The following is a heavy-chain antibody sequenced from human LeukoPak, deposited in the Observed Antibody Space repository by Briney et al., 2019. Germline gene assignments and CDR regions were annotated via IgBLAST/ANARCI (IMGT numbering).Heavy chain of an antibody. J-gene: IGHJ6*04. V-gene: IGHV3-30*18. Sequence: PGRSLRLSCAASGFTFSSYGMHWVRQAPGKGLEWVAVISYDGSNKYYADSVKGRFTISRDNSKNTLYLQLNSLRAEDTAVYYCAKDDYYGSGSYYYYYYGMDVWGKGTTVTVSS. D-gene: IGHD3-10*01. CDR1: GFTFSSYG. CDR3: AKDDYYGSGSYYYYYYGMDV. CDR2: ISYDGSNK.